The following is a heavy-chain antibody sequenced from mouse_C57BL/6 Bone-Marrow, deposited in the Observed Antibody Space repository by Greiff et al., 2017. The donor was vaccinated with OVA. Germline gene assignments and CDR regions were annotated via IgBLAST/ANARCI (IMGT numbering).Heavy chain of an antibody. CDR1: GYTFTSYW. Sequence: QVQLQQPGAELVKPGASVKMSCKASGYTFTSYWITWVKQRPGQGLEWIGDIYPGSGSTNYNEKFKSKATLTVDTSSSTAYMQLSSLTSEDSAVYYCARRGDYYGSSYRYWYCDVWGTGTTVTVSS. D-gene: IGHD1-1*01. V-gene: IGHV1-55*01. CDR2: IYPGSGST. J-gene: IGHJ1*03. CDR3: ARRGDYYGSSYRYWYCDV.